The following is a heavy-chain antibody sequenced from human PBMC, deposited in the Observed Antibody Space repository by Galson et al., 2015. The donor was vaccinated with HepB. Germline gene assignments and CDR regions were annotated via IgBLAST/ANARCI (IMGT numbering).Heavy chain of an antibody. V-gene: IGHV3-21*01. D-gene: IGHD3-3*01. CDR2: ISSSSSYI. CDR3: ARGPYYDFWSGYSNYYYYYYMDV. CDR1: GFTFSSYS. J-gene: IGHJ6*03. Sequence: SLRLSCAASGFTFSSYSMNWVRQAPGKGLEWVSSISSSSSYIYYADSVKGRFTISRDNAKNSLYLQMNSLRAEDTAVYYCARGPYYDFWSGYSNYYYYYYMDVWGKGTTVTVSS.